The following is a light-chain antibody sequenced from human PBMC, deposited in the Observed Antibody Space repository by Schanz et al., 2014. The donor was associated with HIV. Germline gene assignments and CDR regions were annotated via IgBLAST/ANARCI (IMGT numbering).Light chain of an antibody. CDR1: STDIGHYNY. V-gene: IGLV2-14*03. CDR2: DVS. J-gene: IGLJ1*01. CDR3: CSYTTTSTYV. Sequence: QSALTQPASVSGSLGQAITISCTGTSTDIGHYNYVSWYQQHPGKAPKLMIYDVSNRPSGVSSRFSGSKSGNTASLTISGLQAEDEADYYCCSYTTTSTYVFGAGTKLTVL.